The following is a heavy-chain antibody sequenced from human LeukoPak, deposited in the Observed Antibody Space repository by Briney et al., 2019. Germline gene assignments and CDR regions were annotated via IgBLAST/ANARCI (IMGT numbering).Heavy chain of an antibody. CDR2: IYYSGST. D-gene: IGHD3-9*01. CDR1: GGSISSSAYY. V-gene: IGHV4-39*07. CDR3: ARDYDVLTAYRPTQLFDP. Sequence: SETLSLTCTVSGGSISSSAYYWGWIRQPPGKGLEWIGNIYYSGSTSYNSSLESRVTISVDTSKNQFSLRVNSVPVADPALYYCARDYDVLTAYRPTQLFDPWGQGTLVTVSS. J-gene: IGHJ5*02.